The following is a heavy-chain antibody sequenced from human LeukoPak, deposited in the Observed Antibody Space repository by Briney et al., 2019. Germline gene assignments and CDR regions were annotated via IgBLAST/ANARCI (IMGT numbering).Heavy chain of an antibody. D-gene: IGHD3-10*01. CDR1: GGSISISSYY. J-gene: IGHJ6*03. CDR3: ARHVSGSYYYYYYYMDV. Sequence: PSETLSLTCTVSGGSISISSYYWDWMRQPPGKGLEWIGSIHYSGSTYYNPSLKSRVTISVDTSKNQFSLKLSSVTAADTAVYYCARHVSGSYYYYYYYMDVWGKGTTVTISS. V-gene: IGHV4-39*01. CDR2: IHYSGST.